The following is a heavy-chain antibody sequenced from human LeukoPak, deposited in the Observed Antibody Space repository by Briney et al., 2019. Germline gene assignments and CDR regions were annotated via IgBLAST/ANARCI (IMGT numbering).Heavy chain of an antibody. CDR3: ARYCSGGSCYSGNYYYGMDV. CDR2: IIPILGMA. D-gene: IGHD2-15*01. Sequence: GASVKVSCKASGGTFSSYAISWVRQAPGQGLEWMGRIIPILGMANYAQKFQGRVTITADKSTSTAYMELSSLRSEDTAVYYCARYCSGGSCYSGNYYYGMDVWGQGTTVTVSS. CDR1: GGTFSSYA. V-gene: IGHV1-69*04. J-gene: IGHJ6*02.